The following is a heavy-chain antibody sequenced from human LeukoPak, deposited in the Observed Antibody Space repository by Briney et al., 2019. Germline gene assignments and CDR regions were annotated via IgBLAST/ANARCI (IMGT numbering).Heavy chain of an antibody. CDR2: IIPILGIA. J-gene: IGHJ6*03. CDR3: ARMGLLMDYYMDV. V-gene: IGHV1-69*04. Sequence: SVKVSCKASGGTFSSYAISWVRQAPGQGLEWMGRIIPILGIANYAQKLQGRVTMTTDTSTSTAYMELRSLRSDDTAVYYCARMGLLMDYYMDVWGKGTTVTVSS. D-gene: IGHD2-8*01. CDR1: GGTFSSYA.